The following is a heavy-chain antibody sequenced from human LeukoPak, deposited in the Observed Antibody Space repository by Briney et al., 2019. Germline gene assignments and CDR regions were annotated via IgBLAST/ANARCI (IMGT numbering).Heavy chain of an antibody. V-gene: IGHV1-69*13. CDR3: ARVRDSGSYSDYFDY. Sequence: ASVKVSCKASGGTFSSYAISWARQAPGQGLEWMGGIIPIFGTANYAQKFQGRVTITADESTSTAYMELSSLRSGDTAVYYCARVRDSGSYSDYFDYWGQGTLVTVSS. CDR1: GGTFSSYA. D-gene: IGHD1-26*01. CDR2: IIPIFGTA. J-gene: IGHJ4*02.